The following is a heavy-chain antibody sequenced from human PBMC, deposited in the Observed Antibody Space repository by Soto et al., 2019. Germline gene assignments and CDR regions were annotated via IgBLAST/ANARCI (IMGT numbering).Heavy chain of an antibody. Sequence: PSETLSLTCTVSGGSIINYYWSWIRQPPEKGLEWIGYIYYTGSTNYNSSLKSRVTISVDTSKNQFSLKLSSVTAADTAVYYCARWRDPYSDYWGQGTLVTVSS. J-gene: IGHJ4*02. D-gene: IGHD3-3*01. CDR2: IYYTGST. CDR1: GGSIINYY. V-gene: IGHV4-59*01. CDR3: ARWRDPYSDY.